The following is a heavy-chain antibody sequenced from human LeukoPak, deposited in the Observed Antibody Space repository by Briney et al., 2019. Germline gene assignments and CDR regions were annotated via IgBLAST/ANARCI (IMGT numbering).Heavy chain of an antibody. V-gene: IGHV4-59*12. CDR3: AREEGAVPGTGYYYDY. Sequence: SETLSLTCAVYGGSFSSYYWSWIRQPPGKGLEWIGYIYYSGSTKYNPSLKSRVTISVDTSKNQFSLKLSSVTAADTAVYYCAREEGAVPGTGYYYDYWGQGTLVTVSS. D-gene: IGHD6-19*01. CDR2: IYYSGST. CDR1: GGSFSSYY. J-gene: IGHJ4*02.